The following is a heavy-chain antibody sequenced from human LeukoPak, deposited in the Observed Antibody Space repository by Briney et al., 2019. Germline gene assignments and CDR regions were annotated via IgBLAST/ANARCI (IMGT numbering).Heavy chain of an antibody. CDR3: ARAPPLARGWGYCSGGSCYHSHPFDY. J-gene: IGHJ4*02. V-gene: IGHV4-39*01. Sequence: PSETLSLTCTVSGDSISSTISSNSYYWGWIRQPPGKGLEWIGSIYYSGSTYYNPSLKSRVTISVDTSKNQFSLKLSSVTAADTAVYYCARAPPLARGWGYCSGGSCYHSHPFDYWGQGTLVTVSS. D-gene: IGHD2-15*01. CDR1: GDSISSTISSNSYY. CDR2: IYYSGST.